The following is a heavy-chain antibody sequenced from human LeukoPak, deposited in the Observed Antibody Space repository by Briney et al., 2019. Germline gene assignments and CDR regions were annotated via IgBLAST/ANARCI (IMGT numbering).Heavy chain of an antibody. Sequence: KTSQTLSLTCVISGDSVSSKTAAWNWIRQSPSRGLEWLGRTYFRSKWFNDYAISLKSRITINADISKNQFSLQLNSVTPEDTAVYYCARGYLGDFWSGNGLDSWGQGTLVTVSS. CDR2: TYFRSKWFN. V-gene: IGHV6-1*01. J-gene: IGHJ4*02. D-gene: IGHD3-3*01. CDR3: ARGYLGDFWSGNGLDS. CDR1: GDSVSSKTAA.